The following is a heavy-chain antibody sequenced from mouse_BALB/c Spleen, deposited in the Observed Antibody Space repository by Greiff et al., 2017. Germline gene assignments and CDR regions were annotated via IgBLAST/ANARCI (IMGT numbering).Heavy chain of an antibody. CDR2: IAPGSGST. V-gene: IGHV1S41*01. Sequence: DLVKPGASVKLSCKASGYTFTSYWINWIKQRPGQGLEWIGRIAPGSGSTYYNEMFKGKATLTVDTSSSTAYIQLSSLSSEDSAVYFCAREDRYDGGNYAMDYWGQGTSVTVSS. CDR1: GYTFTSYW. J-gene: IGHJ4*01. D-gene: IGHD2-14*01. CDR3: AREDRYDGGNYAMDY.